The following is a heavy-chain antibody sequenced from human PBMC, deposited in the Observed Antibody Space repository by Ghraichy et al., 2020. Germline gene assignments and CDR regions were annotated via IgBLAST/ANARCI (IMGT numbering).Heavy chain of an antibody. CDR2: ISYDGSKK. CDR1: GFTFSSYA. CDR3: ARDDGRANFDY. V-gene: IGHV3-30-3*01. Sequence: GGSLRLSCAASGFTFSSYAMHWVRQAPGKGLEWVAVISYDGSKKYYADSVKGRFTISRDDSKNTLYVQMNSLRAEDTAVYYCARDDGRANFDYWGQGTLVTVSS. D-gene: IGHD1-14*01. J-gene: IGHJ4*02.